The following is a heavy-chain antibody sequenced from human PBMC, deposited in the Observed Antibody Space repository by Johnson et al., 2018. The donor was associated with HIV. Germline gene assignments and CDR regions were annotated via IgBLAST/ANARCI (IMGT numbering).Heavy chain of an antibody. CDR2: ISYDGSNK. J-gene: IGHJ3*02. V-gene: IGHV3-30-3*01. CDR3: ARDGQSRYYYDSSGAFDI. Sequence: QVQLVESGGGVVQPGRSLRLSCAASGFTFSSYAMHWVRQAPGKGLEWVAVISYDGSNKYYADSVKGRFTISRDNSKNTLYLQMNSLRAEDTAVYYCARDGQSRYYYDSSGAFDIWGQGTMVTVSS. D-gene: IGHD3-22*01. CDR1: GFTFSSYA.